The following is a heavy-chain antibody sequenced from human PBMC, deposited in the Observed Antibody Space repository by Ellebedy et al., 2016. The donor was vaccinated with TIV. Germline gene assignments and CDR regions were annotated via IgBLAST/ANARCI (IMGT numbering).Heavy chain of an antibody. CDR3: ARVDTTVRERYYMDV. CDR1: GYIFTSYD. Sequence: ASVKVSXXASGYIFTSYDISWVRQAAGQGLERLGWMTPNSGNTAYAQKFQGRLTMTGNTSIGTAYMELSSLRSEDTAVYYCARVDTTVRERYYMDVWGKGTTVTVSS. V-gene: IGHV1-8*01. J-gene: IGHJ6*03. D-gene: IGHD3-10*01. CDR2: MTPNSGNT.